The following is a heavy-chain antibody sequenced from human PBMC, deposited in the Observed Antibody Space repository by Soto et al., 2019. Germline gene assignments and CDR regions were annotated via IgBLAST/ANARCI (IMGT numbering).Heavy chain of an antibody. CDR1: GGSITSHY. J-gene: IGHJ6*02. Sequence: QVQLQESGPGLVKPLETLSLTCSVSGGSITSHYCSWFRQSPGKGLEWIGYIHHGGSTGYNPSLKSRVPLSLDTSTPQFSLEVSSVTGADPALYYCARQGFGHLHGLVDVWGPGTTVTVSS. D-gene: IGHD3-10*01. CDR3: ARQGFGHLHGLVDV. CDR2: IHHGGST. V-gene: IGHV4-59*08.